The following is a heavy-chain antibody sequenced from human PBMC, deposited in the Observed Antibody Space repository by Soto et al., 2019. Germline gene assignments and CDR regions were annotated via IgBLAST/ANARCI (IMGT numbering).Heavy chain of an antibody. D-gene: IGHD3-10*02. CDR3: AGGVRGVMDY. V-gene: IGHV4-61*01. CDR2: IYYSGST. J-gene: IGHJ4*02. CDR1: GGSVSSGSYY. Sequence: QVQLQESGPGLVKPSETLSLTCTVSGGSVSSGSYYWSWIRQPPGKGLEWIGYIYYSGSTNYNPSLKSRVTISVDTSKNQFSLKLSSVTAADTAVYYCAGGVRGVMDYWGQGTLVTVSS.